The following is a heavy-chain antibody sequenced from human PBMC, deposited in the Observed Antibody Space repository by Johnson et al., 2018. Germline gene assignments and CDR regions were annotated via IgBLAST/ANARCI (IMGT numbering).Heavy chain of an antibody. CDR3: AKDLSRGWYGEVSGAFDI. V-gene: IGHV3-23*04. Sequence: EVQLVESGGGLVQPGGSLRVSCAAPGFTFSSYAMSWVRQAPGKGLEWVSVISGSGGSTYYADSVKGRFTISRDNSKNTLYLQMNSRRAEDTAVYYWAKDLSRGWYGEVSGAFDIWGQGTMVTVSS. D-gene: IGHD6-19*01. CDR1: GFTFSSYA. J-gene: IGHJ3*02. CDR2: ISGSGGST.